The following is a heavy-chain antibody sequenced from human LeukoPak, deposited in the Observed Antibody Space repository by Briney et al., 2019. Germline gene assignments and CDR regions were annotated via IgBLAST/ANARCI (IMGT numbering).Heavy chain of an antibody. J-gene: IGHJ4*02. V-gene: IGHV4-4*07. D-gene: IGHD3-10*01. CDR1: GGSIRSYY. CDR3: ARGALLWFGDRMEYYFDY. CDR2: IYTSGST. Sequence: PSETLSLTCTVSGGSIRSYYWSWIRQPAGKGLEWIGRIYTSGSTNYNPSLKSRVTISVDTSKNQFSLKLSSMTAADTAVYYCARGALLWFGDRMEYYFDYWGQGTLLTVSS.